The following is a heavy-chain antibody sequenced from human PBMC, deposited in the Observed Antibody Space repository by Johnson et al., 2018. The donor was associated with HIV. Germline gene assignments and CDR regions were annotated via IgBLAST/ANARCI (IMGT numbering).Heavy chain of an antibody. V-gene: IGHV3-30-3*01. Sequence: QVQLVESGGGLVQPGGSLRLSCAASGFTFSSYAMHWVRQAPGKGLEWVAVISYDGSNKYYADSVKGRFTISRDNSKHTLYLQMNSLRAEDTAVYYCAREMATIRGYAFDIWGQGTMVTGSS. CDR3: AREMATIRGYAFDI. CDR1: GFTFSSYA. CDR2: ISYDGSNK. D-gene: IGHD5-24*01. J-gene: IGHJ3*02.